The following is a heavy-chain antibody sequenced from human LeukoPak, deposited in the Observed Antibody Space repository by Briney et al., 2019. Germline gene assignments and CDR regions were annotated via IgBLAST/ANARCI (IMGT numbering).Heavy chain of an antibody. CDR2: ISYDGNNE. V-gene: IGHV3-30*18. J-gene: IGHJ4*02. D-gene: IGHD3-10*01. CDR1: GFTFSNYG. CDR3: AKDGRSWFFDY. Sequence: GGSLRLSCAASGFTFSNYGMHWVRQAPGKGLEWVAVISYDGNNESYADSVKGRFTISRDNSKNTLYLQMSSLRAEDTALYYCAKDGRSWFFDYWGQGTLVTVSS.